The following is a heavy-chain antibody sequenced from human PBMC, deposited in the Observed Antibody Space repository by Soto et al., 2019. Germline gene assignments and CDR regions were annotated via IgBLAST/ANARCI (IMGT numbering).Heavy chain of an antibody. V-gene: IGHV1-69*01. Sequence: QVQLVQSGTEVKKPGSSVKVSCKASGGTFSTLAVSWVRQAPGQGLEWMGGIIPIFGRSVYAQKFQGRVTITADESTSIVYMELSSLSSEDTAVYYCARAPYEDYAVPEPNYFDSWGQGTLVTVSS. J-gene: IGHJ4*02. CDR2: IIPIFGRS. CDR1: GGTFSTLA. D-gene: IGHD4-17*01. CDR3: ARAPYEDYAVPEPNYFDS.